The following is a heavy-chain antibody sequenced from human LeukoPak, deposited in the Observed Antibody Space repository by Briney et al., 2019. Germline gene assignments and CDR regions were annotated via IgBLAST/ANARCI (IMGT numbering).Heavy chain of an antibody. CDR1: GFTFSSYA. J-gene: IGHJ4*02. Sequence: PGGSLRLYCAASGFTFSSYAMRWVRQAPGKGLEWVSAISGSGGSTYYADSVKGRFTISRDNSKNTLYLQMNSLRAEDTAVYYCAKDPPFNYYDSSGYYFNFDYWGQGTLVTVSS. CDR2: ISGSGGST. V-gene: IGHV3-23*01. D-gene: IGHD3-22*01. CDR3: AKDPPFNYYDSSGYYFNFDY.